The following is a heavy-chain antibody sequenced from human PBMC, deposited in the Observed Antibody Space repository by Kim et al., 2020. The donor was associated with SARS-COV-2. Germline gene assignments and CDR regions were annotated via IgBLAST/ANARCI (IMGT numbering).Heavy chain of an antibody. V-gene: IGHV3-23*01. CDR2: ISGSGGST. D-gene: IGHD5-18*01. CDR1: GFTFSSYA. CDR3: AQGRGYSYGSGVDY. J-gene: IGHJ4*02. Sequence: GGSLRLSCAASGFTFSSYAMSWVRQAPGKGLEWVSAISGSGGSTYYADSVKGRFTISRDNSKNTLYLQMNSLRAEDTAVYYCAQGRGYSYGSGVDYWGQGGLVTVSS.